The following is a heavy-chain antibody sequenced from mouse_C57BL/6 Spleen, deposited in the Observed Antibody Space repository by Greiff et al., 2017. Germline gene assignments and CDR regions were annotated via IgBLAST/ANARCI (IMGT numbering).Heavy chain of an antibody. Sequence: EVMLVESGEGLVKPGGSLKLSCAASGFTFSSYAMSWVRQTPEKRLEWVAYISSGGDYIYYADTVKGRFTISRDNARNTLYLQMSSLKSEDTAMYYCTRGIYDGYYGYFDYWGQGTTLTVSS. V-gene: IGHV5-9-1*02. CDR2: ISSGGDYI. J-gene: IGHJ2*01. CDR1: GFTFSSYA. D-gene: IGHD2-3*01. CDR3: TRGIYDGYYGYFDY.